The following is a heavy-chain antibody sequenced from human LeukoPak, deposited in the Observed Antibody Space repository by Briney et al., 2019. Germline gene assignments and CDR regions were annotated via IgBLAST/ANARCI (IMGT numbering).Heavy chain of an antibody. D-gene: IGHD4-17*01. CDR1: GFSVRSQY. V-gene: IGHV3-53*01. J-gene: IGHJ4*02. Sequence: GGSLRLSCAASGFSVRSQYMSWVRQAPGEGLEWVFVIYSGGSTYYADSVRGRFTISRDNSKNTLYLQMNSLRAEDTAVYYCAGRPHGDHPYFDYWGQGTLVTVSP. CDR3: AGRPHGDHPYFDY. CDR2: IYSGGST.